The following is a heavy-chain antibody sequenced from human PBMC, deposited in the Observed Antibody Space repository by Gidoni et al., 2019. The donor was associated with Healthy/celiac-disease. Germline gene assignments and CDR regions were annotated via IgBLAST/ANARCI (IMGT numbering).Heavy chain of an antibody. J-gene: IGHJ6*02. CDR3: AKDLRGPGYYGMDV. CDR1: GFTFSSYG. Sequence: GGGVVQPGRSLRLSCAASGFTFSSYGMHWVRQAPGKGLEWVAVISYDGSNKYYADSVKGRFTISRDNSKNTLYLQMNSLRAEDTAVYYCAKDLRGPGYYGMDVWGQGTTVTVSS. D-gene: IGHD5-12*01. CDR2: ISYDGSNK. V-gene: IGHV3-30*18.